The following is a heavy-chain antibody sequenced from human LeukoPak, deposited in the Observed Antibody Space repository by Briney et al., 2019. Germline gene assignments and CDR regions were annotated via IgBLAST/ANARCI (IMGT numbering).Heavy chain of an antibody. Sequence: PGGSLRLSCAAFGFTFSSYSMNWVRQAPGKGLEWVSSISSSSSYIYYADSVKGRFTISRDNAKNSLYLQMNSLRAEDTAVYYCARDRYCSSTSCYRGYYYYGMDVWGQGTTVTVSS. CDR1: GFTFSSYS. D-gene: IGHD2-2*02. CDR2: ISSSSSYI. J-gene: IGHJ6*02. V-gene: IGHV3-21*01. CDR3: ARDRYCSSTSCYRGYYYYGMDV.